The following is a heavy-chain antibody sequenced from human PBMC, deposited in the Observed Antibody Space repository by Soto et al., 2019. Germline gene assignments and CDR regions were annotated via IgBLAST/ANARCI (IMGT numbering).Heavy chain of an antibody. CDR2: ISSSSSTI. V-gene: IGHV3-48*01. Sequence: QSGGSLRLSCAASGFTFSSYSMNWVRQAPGKGLEWVSYISSSSSTIYYADSVKGRFTISRDNAKNSLYLQMNSLRAEDTAVYYCARDKGRSPLDYWGQGTLVTVSS. J-gene: IGHJ4*02. D-gene: IGHD2-15*01. CDR3: ARDKGRSPLDY. CDR1: GFTFSSYS.